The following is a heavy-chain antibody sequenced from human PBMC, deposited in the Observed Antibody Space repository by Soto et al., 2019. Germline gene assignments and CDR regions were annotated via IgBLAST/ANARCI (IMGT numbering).Heavy chain of an antibody. CDR1: GGSISSFH. J-gene: IGHJ3*02. CDR2: IYYSGSA. Sequence: SETLSLTCSVYGGSISSFHWSWIRQPPGKGLEWIGDIYYSGSANYNSSLKSRVTISVDTSTNQFSLKLSSVTAADTAVYYCARSPYYDFWSGYSYDAFDIWGQGTMVTVSS. V-gene: IGHV4-59*01. CDR3: ARSPYYDFWSGYSYDAFDI. D-gene: IGHD3-3*01.